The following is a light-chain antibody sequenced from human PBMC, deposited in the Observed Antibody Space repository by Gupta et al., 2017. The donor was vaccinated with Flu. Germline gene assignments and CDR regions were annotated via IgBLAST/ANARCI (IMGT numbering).Light chain of an antibody. Sequence: QSVLTQPHSVSGAPGQRVTISCTGNSSNIGAGYDVTWYQHLPGTAPKLLIYANNDRRSVVPDRFSGSKSGISASLAITGLQAEDEADFYCQSYDSILSAYVFGAGTKVTVL. CDR2: ANN. CDR3: QSYDSILSAYV. V-gene: IGLV1-40*01. J-gene: IGLJ1*01. CDR1: SSNIGAGYD.